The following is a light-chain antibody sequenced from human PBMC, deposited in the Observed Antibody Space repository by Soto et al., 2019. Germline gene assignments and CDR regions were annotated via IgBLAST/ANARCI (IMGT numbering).Light chain of an antibody. V-gene: IGKV1-39*01. CDR1: QSISTS. J-gene: IGKJ1*01. CDR2: RAS. Sequence: DIQMTQSPSSLSASVGYRVTISGRASQSISTSLNWYQQKPGTAPSLLIYRASSVKSGVPPRFSGSGSGRDFTLTISSLRPEDSATYFCQQSYNSPWTFGQGTKVDIK. CDR3: QQSYNSPWT.